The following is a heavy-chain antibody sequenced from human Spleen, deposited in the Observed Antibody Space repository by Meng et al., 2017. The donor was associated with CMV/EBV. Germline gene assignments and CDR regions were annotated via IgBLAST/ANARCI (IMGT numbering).Heavy chain of an antibody. Sequence: GGSLRLSCAASGFTFSSYWMSWVRQAPGKGLEWVANIKQDGSEKYYVDSVKGRFTISRDNAKKSLFLQMNSLRAEDTAVYYCARVIAAKDYFDYWGQGTLVTVSS. CDR3: ARVIAAKDYFDY. CDR2: IKQDGSEK. CDR1: GFTFSSYW. D-gene: IGHD6-13*01. V-gene: IGHV3-7*01. J-gene: IGHJ4*02.